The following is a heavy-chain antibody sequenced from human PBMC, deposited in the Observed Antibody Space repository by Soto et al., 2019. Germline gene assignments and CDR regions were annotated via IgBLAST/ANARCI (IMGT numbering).Heavy chain of an antibody. D-gene: IGHD2-8*02. Sequence: PGGVLRLSDAASGCICSSYDMSWVLQAPGKGLEWVSTILVDGRTFYVDSVKGRFTISRDNSKNTVYLQMNSLTAGDTALYYCAKATATGGGAFDICGQGTMVTVSS. CDR3: AKATATGGGAFDI. J-gene: IGHJ3*02. CDR1: GCICSSYD. V-gene: IGHV3-23*01. CDR2: ILVDGRT.